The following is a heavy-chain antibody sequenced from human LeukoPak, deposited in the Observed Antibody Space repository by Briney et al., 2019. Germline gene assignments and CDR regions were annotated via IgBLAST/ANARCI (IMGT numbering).Heavy chain of an antibody. CDR3: IQGPSYYAAGY. D-gene: IGHD2-2*01. Sequence: GGSLRLSCAASGFTFSGSAMHWVRQASGKGLEWVGRIRSKANSYATAYAASVKGRFTISRDDSKNTAYLQMNSLKTEDTAVYYCIQGPSYYAAGYWGQGTLVTVSS. J-gene: IGHJ4*02. CDR2: IRSKANSYAT. V-gene: IGHV3-73*01. CDR1: GFTFSGSA.